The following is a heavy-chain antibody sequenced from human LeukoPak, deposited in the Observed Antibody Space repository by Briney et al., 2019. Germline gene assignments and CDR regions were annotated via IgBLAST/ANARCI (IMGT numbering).Heavy chain of an antibody. CDR2: ISSSGSTI. D-gene: IGHD2-15*01. Sequence: GGSLRLSCAASGFTFSDYYMSWIRQAPGKGLEWASYISSSGSTIYYADSVKGRFTISRDNAKNSLYLQMNSLRAEDTAVYYCAKCSGGSYTPFDYWGQGTLVTVSS. CDR3: AKCSGGSYTPFDY. CDR1: GFTFSDYY. V-gene: IGHV3-11*01. J-gene: IGHJ4*02.